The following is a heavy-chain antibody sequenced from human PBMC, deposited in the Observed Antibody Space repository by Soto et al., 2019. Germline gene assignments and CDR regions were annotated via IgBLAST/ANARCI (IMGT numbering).Heavy chain of an antibody. CDR3: ATAQYYERSDF. J-gene: IGHJ4*02. CDR1: GFIVSDYW. V-gene: IGHV3-74*01. Sequence: GRYLRLSCAASGFIVSDYWMHWFRQAPGAVLVWVSRINSDGTSSKYADSVKGRFTISRDNAKRTLFMQMNSMRDEDKGVYYCATAQYYERSDFWGQGTLVT. D-gene: IGHD3-22*01. CDR2: INSDGTSS.